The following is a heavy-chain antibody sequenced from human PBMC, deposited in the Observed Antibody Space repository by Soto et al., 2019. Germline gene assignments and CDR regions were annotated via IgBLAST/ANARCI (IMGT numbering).Heavy chain of an antibody. V-gene: IGHV1-18*01. D-gene: IGHD3-9*01. CDR1: GYTFTSYG. CDR3: ARVDYDILTEYWYFDL. Sequence: QVQLVQSGAEVKKPGASVKVSCKASGYTFTSYGISWVRQAPGQGLEWMGWISTYNGNTNYAQKLQGRVTMTTDTATSTAYMELRSLRSDDTAVYYCARVDYDILTEYWYFDLWGRGTLVTVSS. CDR2: ISTYNGNT. J-gene: IGHJ2*01.